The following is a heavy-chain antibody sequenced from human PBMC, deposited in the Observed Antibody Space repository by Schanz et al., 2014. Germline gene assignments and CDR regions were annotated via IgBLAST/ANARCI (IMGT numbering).Heavy chain of an antibody. J-gene: IGHJ5*02. CDR3: ARDRRRYCSTASCLHDNWFDP. D-gene: IGHD2-2*01. CDR2: IIPSLGLA. Sequence: QVQVVQSGAEVKKPGASVKVSCKASGGTFSSFGINWVRQAPGQGLEWMGRIIPSLGLAKYEQKFQDKVTITADTSTTTAYMELSGLRSEDTAVYYCARDRRRYCSTASCLHDNWFDPWGLGILVTVSS. V-gene: IGHV1-69*04. CDR1: GGTFSSFG.